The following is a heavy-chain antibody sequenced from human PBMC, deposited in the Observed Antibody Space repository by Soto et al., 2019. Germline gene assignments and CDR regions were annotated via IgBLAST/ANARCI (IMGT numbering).Heavy chain of an antibody. CDR1: GRTFSSYP. CDR3: AREGQLVPQFDY. D-gene: IGHD6-6*01. J-gene: IGHJ4*02. CDR2: IIAILGIA. V-gene: IGHV1-69*04. Sequence: VQLVQSGAEVKKPGSSVKVSCKASGRTFSSYPSSSVRQAPGQGLEWMGRIIAILGIANYAQTFQGRVTITAHKSTSTAYMELSSLRSEDTAVYYCAREGQLVPQFDYLGQGTLVTVSS.